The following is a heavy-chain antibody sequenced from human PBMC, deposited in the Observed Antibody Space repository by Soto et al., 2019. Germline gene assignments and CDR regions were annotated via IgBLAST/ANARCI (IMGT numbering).Heavy chain of an antibody. J-gene: IGHJ6*03. D-gene: IGHD2-8*01. CDR1: GGSFSGYY. CDR2: INHSGST. CDR3: ARGDCTNGVCPMDV. Sequence: SETLSLTWAVYGGSFSGYYWIWIRQPPGKGLEWIGEINHSGSTNYNPSLKSRVTISVDTSKNQFSLKLSSVTAADTAVYYCARGDCTNGVCPMDVWGKGTTVTVSS. V-gene: IGHV4-34*01.